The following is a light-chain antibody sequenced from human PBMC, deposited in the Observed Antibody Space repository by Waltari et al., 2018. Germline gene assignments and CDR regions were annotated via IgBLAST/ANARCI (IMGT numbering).Light chain of an antibody. J-gene: IGKJ3*01. Sequence: DIQMTQSPSSVSASVGDRVTITCRASHSIGHFLNWYQQNPVKAPKLLIYTTSNLQTGDPSRFSGSGSRTDFTLTISSLQPEDFGTYYCQQSFVTGTFGPGTKVDIK. CDR2: TTS. V-gene: IGKV1-39*01. CDR1: HSIGHF. CDR3: QQSFVTGT.